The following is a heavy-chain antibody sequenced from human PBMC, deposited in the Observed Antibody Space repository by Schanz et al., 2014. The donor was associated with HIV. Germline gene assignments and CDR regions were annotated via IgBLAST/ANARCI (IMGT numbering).Heavy chain of an antibody. V-gene: IGHV3-23*01. CDR3: AKAAVTDYLDY. D-gene: IGHD2-21*02. Sequence: EVQLLESGGRLVQPGGSLRLSCAASGFTFSTSAMSWVRQAPGKGLEWVSSISGSGNSTYYADSVKGRFTISRDNSKNTLYLQMNSLRTEDTAVYYCAKAAVTDYLDYWGQGTLVTVSS. CDR1: GFTFSTSA. CDR2: ISGSGNST. J-gene: IGHJ4*02.